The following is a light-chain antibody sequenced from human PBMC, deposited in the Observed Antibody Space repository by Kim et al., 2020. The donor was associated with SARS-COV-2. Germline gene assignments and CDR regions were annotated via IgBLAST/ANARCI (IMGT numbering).Light chain of an antibody. CDR3: QQRSNWPPRVT. V-gene: IGKV3-11*01. J-gene: IGKJ4*01. Sequence: PGQRATLSCRDSQSVSSYLAWYQQKPGQAPRLLIYDASNRATGIPARFSGSGSGTDFTLTISSLEPEDFAVYYCQQRSNWPPRVTFGGGTKVDIK. CDR1: QSVSSY. CDR2: DAS.